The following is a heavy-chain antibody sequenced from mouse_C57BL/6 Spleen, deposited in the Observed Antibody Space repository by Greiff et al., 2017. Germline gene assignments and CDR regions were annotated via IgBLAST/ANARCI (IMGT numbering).Heavy chain of an antibody. V-gene: IGHV1-50*01. Sequence: VQLQQPGAELVKPGASVKLSCKASGYTFTSYWMQWVKQRPGQGLEWIGEIDPSDSYTNYNRKFKGKATLTVDTSSSPAYMQLSSLTSEDSAVYYCNTGSFAYWGQGSLVTVSA. D-gene: IGHD4-1*01. J-gene: IGHJ3*01. CDR1: GYTFTSYW. CDR3: NTGSFAY. CDR2: IDPSDSYT.